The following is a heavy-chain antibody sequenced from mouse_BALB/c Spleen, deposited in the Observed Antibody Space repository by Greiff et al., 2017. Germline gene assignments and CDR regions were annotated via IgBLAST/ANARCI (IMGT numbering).Heavy chain of an antibody. J-gene: IGHJ4*01. D-gene: IGHD4-1*01. CDR2: INPSTGYT. CDR1: GYTFTSYW. CDR3: ARSLTGYYAMDY. Sequence: QVQLQQSGAELAKPGASVKMSCKASGYTFTSYWMHWVKQRPGQGLEWIGYINPSTGYTEYNQKFKDKATLTADKSSSTAYMQLSSLTSEDSAVYYCARSLTGYYAMDYWGQGTSVTVSS. V-gene: IGHV1-7*01.